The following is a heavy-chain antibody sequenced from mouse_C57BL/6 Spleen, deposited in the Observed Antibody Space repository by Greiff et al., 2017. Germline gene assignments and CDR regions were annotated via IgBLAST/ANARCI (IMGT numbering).Heavy chain of an antibody. CDR1: GYTFTDYY. J-gene: IGHJ1*03. CDR2: INPNNGGT. V-gene: IGHV1-26*01. Sequence: VQLQQSGPELVKPGASVKISCKASGYTFTDYYMNWVKQSHGKSLEWIGDINPNNGGTSYNQKFKGKATLTVDKSSSTAYMELRSLTSEDSAVYYCARSLLWLRRAPYFDVWGTGTTVTVSS. CDR3: ARSLLWLRRAPYFDV. D-gene: IGHD2-2*01.